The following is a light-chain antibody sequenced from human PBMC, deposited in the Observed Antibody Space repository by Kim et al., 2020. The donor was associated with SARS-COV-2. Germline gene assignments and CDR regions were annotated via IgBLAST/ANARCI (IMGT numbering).Light chain of an antibody. CDR2: GKN. Sequence: SSELTQDPAVSVALGQTVRITCQGDSLRSYYATWYQQKPGQAPLLVIYGKNNRPSGIPDRFSGSSSGNTASLTITGTQAGDDADYYCNSRDSNDNVVFGGGTKLTVL. J-gene: IGLJ2*01. V-gene: IGLV3-19*01. CDR3: NSRDSNDNVV. CDR1: SLRSYY.